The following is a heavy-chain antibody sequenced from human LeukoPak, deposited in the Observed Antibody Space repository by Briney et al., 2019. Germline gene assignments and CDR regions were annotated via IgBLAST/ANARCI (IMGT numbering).Heavy chain of an antibody. Sequence: GGSLRLSCAASGFTFSSYWMHWVRQAPGEGLVWVSRIKTDGTTTNYADSVKGRFTVSRDSAKNTLYLQMNSLRAEDTAVYYCARGPYTSGVYRLDYWGQGTLVTVSS. CDR1: GFTFSSYW. CDR2: IKTDGTTT. J-gene: IGHJ4*02. D-gene: IGHD6-19*01. CDR3: ARGPYTSGVYRLDY. V-gene: IGHV3-74*01.